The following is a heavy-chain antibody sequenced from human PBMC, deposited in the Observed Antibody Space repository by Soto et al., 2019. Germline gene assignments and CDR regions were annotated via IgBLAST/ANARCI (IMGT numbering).Heavy chain of an antibody. CDR1: GYTFTGYY. CDR2: INPNSGGT. D-gene: IGHD2-15*01. V-gene: IGHV1-2*02. J-gene: IGHJ6*02. CDR3: ARAARVCSGGSCYSDAHYYYGMDV. Sequence: XSVKVSCKASGYTFTGYYMHRVRQAPGQGLEWMGWINPNSGGTNYAQKFQGRVTMTRDTSISTAYMELSRLRSDDTAVYYCARAARVCSGGSCYSDAHYYYGMDVWGQGNTVTVSS.